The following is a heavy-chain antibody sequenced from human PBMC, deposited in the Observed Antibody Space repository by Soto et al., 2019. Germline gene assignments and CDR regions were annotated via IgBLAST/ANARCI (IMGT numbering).Heavy chain of an antibody. Sequence: SETLSLTCTVSGGSISSYYWSWIRQPPGKGLEWIGYIYYSGSTNYNPSLKSRVTISVDTSKNQFSLKLSSVTAADTAVYYCAREMRGHYYDSSGYFDYWGQGTLVTVSS. CDR3: AREMRGHYYDSSGYFDY. CDR2: IYYSGST. V-gene: IGHV4-59*01. D-gene: IGHD3-22*01. J-gene: IGHJ4*02. CDR1: GGSISSYY.